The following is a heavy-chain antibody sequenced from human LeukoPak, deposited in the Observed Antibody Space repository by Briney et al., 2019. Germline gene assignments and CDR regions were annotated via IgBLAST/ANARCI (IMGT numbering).Heavy chain of an antibody. CDR3: ARTEYSSSWTFDY. Sequence: SETLSLTCTVSGGSVSSDYWSWIRQPPGKGLEWIGYIYYSGSTNYNPSLKSRVTISVDTSKNQFSLKLSSVTAADTAVYYCARTEYSSSWTFDYWGQGTLVTVSS. J-gene: IGHJ4*02. D-gene: IGHD6-6*01. CDR1: GGSVSSDY. V-gene: IGHV4-59*02. CDR2: IYYSGST.